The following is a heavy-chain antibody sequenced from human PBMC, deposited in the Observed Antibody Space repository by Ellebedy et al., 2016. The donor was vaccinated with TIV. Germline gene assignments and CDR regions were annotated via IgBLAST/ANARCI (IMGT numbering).Heavy chain of an antibody. V-gene: IGHV3-9*01. CDR2: ILWNNDRI. CDR1: GFTFNEHA. Sequence: GGSLRLXXAASGFTFNEHAMHWVRQAPGKGLEWVSGILWNNDRIDYADSVKGRFTVSRDNAKNSLYLQMNSLRPEDTAFYYCGKDDLPGGLGYWGQGTLVIVSS. J-gene: IGHJ4*02. D-gene: IGHD3-16*01. CDR3: GKDDLPGGLGY.